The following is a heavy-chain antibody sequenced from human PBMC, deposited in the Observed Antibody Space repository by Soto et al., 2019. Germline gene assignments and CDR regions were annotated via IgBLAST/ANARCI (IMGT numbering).Heavy chain of an antibody. CDR3: AKDRGGPVVVPAAIGIWDY. J-gene: IGHJ4*02. V-gene: IGHV3-23*01. CDR2: ISGSGGST. Sequence: GGSLRLSCAASGFTFSSYAMSWVRQAPGKGLEWVSAISGSGGSTYYADSVKGRFTISRDNSKNTLYLQMNSLGAEDTAVYYCAKDRGGPVVVPAAIGIWDYWGQGTLVTVSS. D-gene: IGHD2-2*01. CDR1: GFTFSSYA.